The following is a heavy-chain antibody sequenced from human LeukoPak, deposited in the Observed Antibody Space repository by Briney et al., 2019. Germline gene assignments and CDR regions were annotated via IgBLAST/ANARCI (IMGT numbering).Heavy chain of an antibody. CDR1: GFTFDDYA. Sequence: GGSLRLSCAASGFTFDDYAMHWVRQAPGKGLEWVSYISSSSSTIYYADSVKGRFTISRDNAKNSLYLQMNSLRAEDTAVYYCARGVVVVVIATDAFDIWGQGTMVTVSS. J-gene: IGHJ3*02. D-gene: IGHD2-21*01. V-gene: IGHV3-48*01. CDR2: ISSSSSTI. CDR3: ARGVVVVVIATDAFDI.